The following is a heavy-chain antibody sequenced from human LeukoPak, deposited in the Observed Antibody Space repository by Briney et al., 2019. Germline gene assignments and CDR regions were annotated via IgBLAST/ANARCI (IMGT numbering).Heavy chain of an antibody. J-gene: IGHJ4*02. V-gene: IGHV3-30*18. CDR1: GFTFSSYG. CDR3: AKDMCSSTRCYRAFDY. D-gene: IGHD2-2*01. Sequence: GRSLRLSCAASGFTFSSYGMHWVRQAPGKGLEWVAVISYDGSNKYYADSVKGRFTISRDNSKNTLYLQMNSLRAEDTAVYYCAKDMCSSTRCYRAFDYWGQGTLVTVSS. CDR2: ISYDGSNK.